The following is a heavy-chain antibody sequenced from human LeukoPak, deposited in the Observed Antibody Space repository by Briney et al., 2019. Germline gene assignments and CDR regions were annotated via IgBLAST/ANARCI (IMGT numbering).Heavy chain of an antibody. Sequence: GGSLRLSCTASGFTFGDYAMSWFRQAPGKGLEWVGFIRNKAYGGTAEYAASVKGRFTISRDDSKSIAYLQMNSLKTEDTAVYYCTRVVERSGWYLYFDYWGQGTQATVSS. CDR2: IRNKAYGGTA. D-gene: IGHD6-19*01. V-gene: IGHV3-49*03. CDR3: TRVVERSGWYLYFDY. CDR1: GFTFGDYA. J-gene: IGHJ4*02.